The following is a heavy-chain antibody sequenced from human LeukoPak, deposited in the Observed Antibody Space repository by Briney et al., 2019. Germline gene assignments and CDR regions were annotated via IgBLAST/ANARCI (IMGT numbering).Heavy chain of an antibody. CDR2: IYYSGST. CDR3: ARVDCSGGSCYYFDY. CDR1: GGSISIGDYY. D-gene: IGHD2-15*01. Sequence: PSETLSLTCTVYGGSISIGDYYWSWIRQPPGKGLEWIGYIYYSGSTYYNPSLKSRVTISIDTSKNQFSLKLSSVTAADTAVYYCARVDCSGGSCYYFDYWGQGTLVTVSS. V-gene: IGHV4-30-4*01. J-gene: IGHJ4*02.